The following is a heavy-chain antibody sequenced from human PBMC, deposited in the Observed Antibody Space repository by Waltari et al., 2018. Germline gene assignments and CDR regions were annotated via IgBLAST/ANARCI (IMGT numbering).Heavy chain of an antibody. D-gene: IGHD2-2*01. CDR3: AREVGCSSTSCYLYYYYYMDV. CDR1: GGSISSYY. Sequence: QVQLQESGPGLVKPSETLSLTCTVSGGSISSYYWSWIRQPAGKGLEWIGRIYTSGSTNYNPSLKRRVTMSVDTSKNQFSLKLSSVTAADTAVYYCAREVGCSSTSCYLYYYYYMDVWGKGTTVTISS. V-gene: IGHV4-4*07. J-gene: IGHJ6*03. CDR2: IYTSGST.